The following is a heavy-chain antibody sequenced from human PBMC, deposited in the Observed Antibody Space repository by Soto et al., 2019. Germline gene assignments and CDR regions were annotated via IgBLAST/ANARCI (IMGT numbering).Heavy chain of an antibody. CDR1: GYTFTSYG. Sequence: QVQLVQSGAEVKKPGASVKVSCKASGYTFTSYGISWVRQAPGPGLEWMGWTSAYNGNTNYAQKLQGRVTRTTDTSTGTAYMELTSRRSDDTAVYCCQRHGAAAGPFDYWGQGTLVPVSA. J-gene: IGHJ4*02. CDR3: QRHGAAAGPFDY. D-gene: IGHD6-13*01. CDR2: TSAYNGNT. V-gene: IGHV1-18*01.